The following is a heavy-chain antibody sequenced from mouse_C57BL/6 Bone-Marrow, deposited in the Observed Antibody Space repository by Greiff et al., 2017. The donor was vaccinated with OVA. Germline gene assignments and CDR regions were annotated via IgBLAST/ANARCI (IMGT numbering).Heavy chain of an antibody. Sequence: QVQLKESGAELARPGASVKLSCKASGYTFTSYGISWVKQRTGQGLEWIGEIYPRSGNTYYNEKFKGKATLTADKSSSTAYMELRSLTSEDSAVYFCARPPTGYYAMDYWGQGTSVTVSS. CDR3: ARPPTGYYAMDY. D-gene: IGHD4-1*02. V-gene: IGHV1-81*01. CDR1: GYTFTSYG. CDR2: IYPRSGNT. J-gene: IGHJ4*01.